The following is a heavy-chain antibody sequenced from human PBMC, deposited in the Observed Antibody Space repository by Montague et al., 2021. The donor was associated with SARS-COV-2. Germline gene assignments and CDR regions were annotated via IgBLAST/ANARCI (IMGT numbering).Heavy chain of an antibody. D-gene: IGHD3-9*01. V-gene: IGHV4-59*08. CDR3: VRHPHYDGLNGPPDF. J-gene: IGHJ4*02. Sequence: SETLSLTCTVSGVSVTDYYWSWIWHPQGTGLEWVGVVLYNKGTNIYYYPKIRVAISVDTYKNQVYLRLTPVTVADTAFYHCVRHPHYDGLNGPPDFWDQGALVTVSS. CDR2: VLYNKGT. CDR1: GVSVTDYY.